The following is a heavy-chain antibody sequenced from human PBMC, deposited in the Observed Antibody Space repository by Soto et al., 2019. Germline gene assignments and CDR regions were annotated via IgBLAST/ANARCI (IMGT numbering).Heavy chain of an antibody. CDR3: ARENEQYQLLWVYGMDV. D-gene: IGHD2-2*01. Sequence: GGSLRLSCAASGFTFSSYSMNWVRQAPGKGLEWVSSISSSSSYIYYADSVKGRFTISRDNAKNSLYLQMNSLRAEDTAVYYCARENEQYQLLWVYGMDVWGQGTTVTVSS. J-gene: IGHJ6*02. CDR1: GFTFSSYS. CDR2: ISSSSSYI. V-gene: IGHV3-21*01.